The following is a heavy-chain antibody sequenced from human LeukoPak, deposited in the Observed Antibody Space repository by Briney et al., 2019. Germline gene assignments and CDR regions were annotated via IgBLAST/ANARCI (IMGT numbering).Heavy chain of an antibody. CDR3: ARGHTYQLLFH. V-gene: IGHV3-7*01. CDR2: IKQDGSEK. J-gene: IGHJ4*02. Sequence: GGSLRLSCAASGFTFSSYWMSWARQAPGKGLEWVANIKQDGSEKYYVDSVKGRFTISRDNAKNSLYLQMNSLRAEDTAVYYCARGHTYQLLFHWGQGTLVTVSS. D-gene: IGHD2-2*01. CDR1: GFTFSSYW.